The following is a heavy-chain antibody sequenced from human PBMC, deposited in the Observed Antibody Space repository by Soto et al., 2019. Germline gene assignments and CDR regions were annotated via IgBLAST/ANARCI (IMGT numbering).Heavy chain of an antibody. CDR1: GFTFSSYG. CDR3: AKDRRAGGNYGFYSDF. Sequence: GGSLRLSCAASGFTFSSYGMTWVRQAPGKGLGWVSFSSATGAGTYYADSVKGRFTISRDNSKNTLYLQMTSLRADDTAVYYCAKDRRAGGNYGFYSDFWGQGALVTVSS. D-gene: IGHD1-7*01. V-gene: IGHV3-23*01. CDR2: SSATGAGT. J-gene: IGHJ4*02.